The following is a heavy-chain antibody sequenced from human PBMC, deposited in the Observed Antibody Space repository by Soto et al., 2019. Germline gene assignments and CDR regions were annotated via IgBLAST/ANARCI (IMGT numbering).Heavy chain of an antibody. CDR1: GGSFSGYY. J-gene: IGHJ3*02. Sequence: SETLSLTCAVYGGSFSGYYWSWIRQPPGKGLEWIGEINHSGSTNYNPSLKSRVTISVDTSKNQFSLKLSSVTAADTAVYYCARGVAYCGGDCSPDAFDIWGQGTMVTVSS. CDR3: ARGVAYCGGDCSPDAFDI. CDR2: INHSGST. D-gene: IGHD2-21*01. V-gene: IGHV4-34*01.